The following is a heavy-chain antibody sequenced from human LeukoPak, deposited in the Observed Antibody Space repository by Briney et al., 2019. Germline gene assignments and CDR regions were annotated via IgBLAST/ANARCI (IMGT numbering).Heavy chain of an antibody. D-gene: IGHD3-10*01. CDR1: GGSFSGYY. Sequence: SETLSLTCAVYGGSFSGYYWSWIRQPPGKGLEWIGEINHSGSTNYNPSLKSRVTISVDTSKNQFPLKLSSVTAADAAVYYCARGLGSYYPYNWFDPWGQGTLVTVSS. CDR3: ARGLGSYYPYNWFDP. CDR2: INHSGST. V-gene: IGHV4-34*01. J-gene: IGHJ5*02.